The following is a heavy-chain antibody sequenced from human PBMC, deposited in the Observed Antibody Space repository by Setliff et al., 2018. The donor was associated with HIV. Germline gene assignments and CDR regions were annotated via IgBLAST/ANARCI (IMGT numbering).Heavy chain of an antibody. CDR3: ARLSIPAYYYMDV. V-gene: IGHV1-18*03. J-gene: IGHJ6*03. CDR2: ISTYNGNT. CDR1: GYTFTTYG. Sequence: ASVKVSCKASGYTFTTYGITWVRQAPGQGLEWMGWISTYNGNTNYAQKFQGRVTMTTVTSTSTAYMELRSLRSDDMAVYYCARLSIPAYYYMDVWGKGTTVTVSS. D-gene: IGHD2-21*01.